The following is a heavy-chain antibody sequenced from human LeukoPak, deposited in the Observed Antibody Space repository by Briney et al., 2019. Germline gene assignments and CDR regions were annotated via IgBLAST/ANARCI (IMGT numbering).Heavy chain of an antibody. CDR3: ARGRGGGIRFLERLWI. D-gene: IGHD3-3*01. CDR1: GFTFSIYA. CDR2: LSYDGSNK. J-gene: IGHJ3*02. Sequence: GGSLRLSCVASGFTFSIYAVHWVRQAPGKGLEWVAVLSYDGSNKYYADSVKGRFTISRDNSKNTLYLQMNSLRAEDTAVYYCARGRGGGIRFLERLWIWGEGTMVTVST. V-gene: IGHV3-30-3*01.